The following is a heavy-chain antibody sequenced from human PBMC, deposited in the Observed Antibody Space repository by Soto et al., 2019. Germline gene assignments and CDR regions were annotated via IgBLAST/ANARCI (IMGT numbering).Heavy chain of an antibody. CDR1: GFTFSGSA. CDR3: TSHLGELSVPRAFHF. D-gene: IGHD3-16*02. J-gene: IGHJ3*01. CDR2: IRSKVNNYAT. V-gene: IGHV3-73*01. Sequence: EVQLVESGGGLVQPGGSLKLSCAASGFTFSGSAVHWVRQASGKGLEWVGRIRSKVNNYATVYAASVKGRFTISRDDSKNTAYLQMNSLKTEDTAVYYCTSHLGELSVPRAFHFWGQGTMVTVSS.